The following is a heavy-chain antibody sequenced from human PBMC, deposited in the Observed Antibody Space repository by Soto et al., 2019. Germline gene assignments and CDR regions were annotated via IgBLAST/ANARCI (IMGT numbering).Heavy chain of an antibody. V-gene: IGHV1-69*08. J-gene: IGHJ4*02. Sequence: QVQLVQSGAELRKPGSAVKLSCTASGGTFSNSPISWVRQIPGQGPEWMGRIIPSPARTIYSRKFRGRVTLTADKSTQTVYMTLSSLTTEDSGVYYCARDQVGASSFDYWGQGTRVTVSS. CDR2: IIPSPART. CDR3: ARDQVGASSFDY. CDR1: GGTFSNSP. D-gene: IGHD1-26*01.